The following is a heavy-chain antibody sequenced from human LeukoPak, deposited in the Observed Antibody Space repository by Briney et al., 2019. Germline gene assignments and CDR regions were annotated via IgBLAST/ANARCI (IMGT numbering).Heavy chain of an antibody. CDR1: GFTFDDYA. J-gene: IGHJ4*02. CDR2: ISWNSGSI. Sequence: GGSLRLSCAASGFTFDDYAMHWVRQAPGKGLEWVSGISWNSGSIGYADSVKGRFTISRDNAKNSLYLQMNSLRAEDTALYYCAKASYGDNYFDYWGQGTLVTASS. CDR3: AKASYGDNYFDY. V-gene: IGHV3-9*01. D-gene: IGHD4-17*01.